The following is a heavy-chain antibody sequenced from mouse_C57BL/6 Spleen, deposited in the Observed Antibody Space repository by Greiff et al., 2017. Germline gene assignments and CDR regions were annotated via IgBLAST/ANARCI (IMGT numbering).Heavy chain of an antibody. CDR3: GRVGLRGEGFAY. Sequence: QVQLQQSGAELVKPGASVKISCKASGYAFSSYWMNWVKQRPGKGLEWIGQIYPGDGDTNYNGKFKGKATLTADKSSSTAYMQLSSLTSEDSAVYFCGRVGLRGEGFAYWGQGTLVTVSA. J-gene: IGHJ3*01. CDR1: GYAFSSYW. D-gene: IGHD2-4*01. CDR2: IYPGDGDT. V-gene: IGHV1-80*01.